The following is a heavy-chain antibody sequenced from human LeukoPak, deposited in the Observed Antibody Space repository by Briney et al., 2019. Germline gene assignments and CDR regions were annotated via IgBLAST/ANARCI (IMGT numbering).Heavy chain of an antibody. CDR2: ITSGSSYT. D-gene: IGHD3-22*01. Sequence: PGGSLRLSCAASGFTFSSYSMNWVRQAPGKGLEWVSSITSGSSYTYFADSVKGRFTISRDNSLQTLFLHMNSLRAEDTAVYYCARGMSATSGYLELEYWGQGALVTVST. V-gene: IGHV3-21*04. CDR3: ARGMSATSGYLELEY. J-gene: IGHJ1*01. CDR1: GFTFSSYS.